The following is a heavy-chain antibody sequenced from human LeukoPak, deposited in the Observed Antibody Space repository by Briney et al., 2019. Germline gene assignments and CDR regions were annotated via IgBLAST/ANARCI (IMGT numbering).Heavy chain of an antibody. CDR2: IWYDGSNK. J-gene: IGHJ3*02. Sequence: GGSLRLSCAASGFTFSSYGMHWVRQAPGKGLEWVAVIWYDGSNKYYADSVKGRFTISRDNSKNTLYLQMNSLRAEGTAVYYCARARVVAAPNDAFDIWGQGTMVTVSS. D-gene: IGHD2-15*01. CDR1: GFTFSSYG. V-gene: IGHV3-33*01. CDR3: ARARVVAAPNDAFDI.